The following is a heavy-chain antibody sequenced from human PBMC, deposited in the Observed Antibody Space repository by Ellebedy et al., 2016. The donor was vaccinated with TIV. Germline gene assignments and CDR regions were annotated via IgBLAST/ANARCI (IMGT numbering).Heavy chain of an antibody. J-gene: IGHJ4*02. CDR3: ASRASGSIDY. V-gene: IGHV4-39*01. D-gene: IGHD3-3*01. Sequence: SETLSLXCTVSGDSISSSIYYWGWIRQPPGKGLEWIGEINHSGSTNYKPSLKSRVTISIVTSRNQFSLKLNSVTAADTAVYFCASRASGSIDYWGQGTLVTVSS. CDR2: INHSGST. CDR1: GDSISSSIYY.